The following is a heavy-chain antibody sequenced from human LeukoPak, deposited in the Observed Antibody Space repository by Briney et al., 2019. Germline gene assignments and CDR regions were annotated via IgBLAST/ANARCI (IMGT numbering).Heavy chain of an antibody. CDR1: GGSISSFY. J-gene: IGHJ4*02. CDR2: LYTSGST. CDR3: ASGNDYGDYY. Sequence: SETLSLTCTVSGGSISSFYWSWIRRPAGKGLEWIGRLYTSGSTNYNPSLNSRVTMSVDTSKNQFSLKLSSVTAADTAVYYCASGNDYGDYYWGQGTLVTVSS. V-gene: IGHV4-4*07. D-gene: IGHD4-17*01.